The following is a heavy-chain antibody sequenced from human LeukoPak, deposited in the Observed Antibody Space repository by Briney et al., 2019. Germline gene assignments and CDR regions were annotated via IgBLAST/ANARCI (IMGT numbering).Heavy chain of an antibody. V-gene: IGHV3-21*05. CDR3: ARDRRGYSYGYADY. CDR2: ISSSSSYI. J-gene: IGHJ4*02. Sequence: GGSLRLSCAASGFTFSSYSMNWVRQAPGKGLEWVSYISSSSSYIYYADSVKGRFTISRDNAKNSLYLQMNSLRAEDTAVYYCARDRRGYSYGYADYWGQGTLVTVSS. CDR1: GFTFSSYS. D-gene: IGHD5-18*01.